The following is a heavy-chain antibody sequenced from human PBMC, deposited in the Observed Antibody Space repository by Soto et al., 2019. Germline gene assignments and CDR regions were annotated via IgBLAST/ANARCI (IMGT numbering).Heavy chain of an antibody. CDR3: ARDRVPYYYGSGSNYYYYGMDV. CDR2: IYYSGST. CDR1: GGSISSSSYY. D-gene: IGHD3-10*01. V-gene: IGHV4-39*07. Sequence: ETLSLTCTVSGGSISSSSYYWGWIRQPPGKGLEWIGSIYYSGSTYYNPSLKSRVTISVDTSKNQFSLKLSSVTAADTAVYYCARDRVPYYYGSGSNYYYYGMDVWGQGTTVTV. J-gene: IGHJ6*02.